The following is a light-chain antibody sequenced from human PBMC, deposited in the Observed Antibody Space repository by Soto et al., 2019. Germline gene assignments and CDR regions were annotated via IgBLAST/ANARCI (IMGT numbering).Light chain of an antibody. CDR3: QQRSNWLT. V-gene: IGKV3-11*01. CDR2: DAS. J-gene: IGKJ4*01. Sequence: EILLTQSPATLSLSPGERATLSCRASQSISSYLAWYQQKPGQAPTLLIYDASNRATGIPARSSGSGSGTDFTLTTSSIEPEDFAVYYCQQRSNWLTFGGGTKVDI. CDR1: QSISSY.